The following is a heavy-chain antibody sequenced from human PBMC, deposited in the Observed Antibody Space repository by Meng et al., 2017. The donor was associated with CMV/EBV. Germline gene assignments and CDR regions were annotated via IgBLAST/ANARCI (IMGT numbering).Heavy chain of an antibody. D-gene: IGHD6-6*01. J-gene: IGHJ6*02. CDR3: ARGAAARLGYYYYGMDV. CDR1: GFTVSSNY. V-gene: IGHV4-59*02. CDR2: IYYSGST. Sequence: ESLKISCAASGFTVSSNYMSWVRQPPGKGLEWIGYIYYSGSTNYNPSLKSRVTISVDTSKNQFSLKLSSVTAADTAVYYCARGAAARLGYYYYGMDVWGQGTTVTVSS.